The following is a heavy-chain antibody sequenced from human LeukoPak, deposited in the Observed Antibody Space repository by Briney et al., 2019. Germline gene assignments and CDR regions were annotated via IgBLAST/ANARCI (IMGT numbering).Heavy chain of an antibody. CDR1: GYTFTSYD. V-gene: IGHV1-8*01. CDR3: ARGRHVGTMIVVVISDYYYMDV. CDR2: MNPHSGNT. D-gene: IGHD3-22*01. J-gene: IGHJ6*03. Sequence: GASVKVSCKASGYTFTSYDIDWVRQATGQGLEWMGWMNPHSGNTGYAQKFQGRVTMTRNTSISTAYMELSSLRSEDTAVYYCARGRHVGTMIVVVISDYYYMDVWGKGTTVTVSS.